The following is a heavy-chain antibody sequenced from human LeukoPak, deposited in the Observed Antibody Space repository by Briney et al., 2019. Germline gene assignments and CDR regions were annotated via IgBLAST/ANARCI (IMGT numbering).Heavy chain of an antibody. Sequence: GGSLRLSCAASGFTFSSYEMNWVRQAPGKGLEWVSYISSSGSTIYYADSVKGRFTISRDNAKNSLYLQMNSLRAEDTAVYYCARGECYYDSSGYSSHPDYWGQGTLVTVSS. V-gene: IGHV3-48*03. CDR2: ISSSGSTI. CDR1: GFTFSSYE. J-gene: IGHJ4*02. CDR3: ARGECYYDSSGYSSHPDY. D-gene: IGHD3-22*01.